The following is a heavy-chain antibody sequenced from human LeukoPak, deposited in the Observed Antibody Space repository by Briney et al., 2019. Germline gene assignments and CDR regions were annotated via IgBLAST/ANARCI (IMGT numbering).Heavy chain of an antibody. CDR3: ARGPSGGSYEYYFDC. CDR1: GGSISSYY. V-gene: IGHV4-59*01. Sequence: PSETLSLTCTVSGGSISSYYWSWIRQPPGKGLEWIGYIYYSGSTNYNPSFKSRVTISVDTSKNQFSLKLSSVTAADTAVYYCARGPSGGSYEYYFDCWGQGTLVTVSS. D-gene: IGHD1-26*01. CDR2: IYYSGST. J-gene: IGHJ4*02.